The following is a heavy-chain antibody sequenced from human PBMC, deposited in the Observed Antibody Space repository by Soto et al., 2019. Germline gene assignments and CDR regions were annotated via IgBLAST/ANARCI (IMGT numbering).Heavy chain of an antibody. Sequence: ASVKVSCKASGYTFTNYDINWVRRATGQGLEWMGWMNPKSGNTGYKQKFQGRVTMTRNTSISTAYMELSSLRSEDTAVYYCARNYHGSGSYYNRFDPWGQGTLVTVSS. CDR2: MNPKSGNT. J-gene: IGHJ5*02. CDR3: ARNYHGSGSYYNRFDP. D-gene: IGHD3-10*01. V-gene: IGHV1-8*01. CDR1: GYTFTNYD.